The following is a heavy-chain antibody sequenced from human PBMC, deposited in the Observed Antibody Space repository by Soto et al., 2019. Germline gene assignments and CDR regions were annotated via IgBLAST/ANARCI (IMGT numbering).Heavy chain of an antibody. CDR3: ATTTIISGRESPFDY. J-gene: IGHJ4*02. CDR1: GGSISSSSYY. Sequence: PSETLSLTCTVSGGSISSSSYYWGWIRQPPGKGLEWIGYIYYSGSTNYNPSLKSRVTMSVDTSNNQFSLELSSVTAADTAMYYCATTTIISGRESPFDYWGQGTQVTVSS. V-gene: IGHV4-61*05. CDR2: IYYSGST. D-gene: IGHD5-12*01.